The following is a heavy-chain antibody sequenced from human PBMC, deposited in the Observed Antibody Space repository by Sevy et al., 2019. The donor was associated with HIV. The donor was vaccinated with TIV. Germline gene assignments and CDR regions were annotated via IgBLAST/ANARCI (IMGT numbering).Heavy chain of an antibody. Sequence: GGSLRLSSAASGFTFSSYWMSWVRQAPGKGLEWVANIKQDGSEKYYVDSVKGRFTISRDNAKNSLYLQMNSLRAEDTAVYYCARVDIVVVPAAATYYGMDVWGQGTTVTVSS. J-gene: IGHJ6*02. CDR3: ARVDIVVVPAAATYYGMDV. CDR1: GFTFSSYW. D-gene: IGHD2-2*03. CDR2: IKQDGSEK. V-gene: IGHV3-7*03.